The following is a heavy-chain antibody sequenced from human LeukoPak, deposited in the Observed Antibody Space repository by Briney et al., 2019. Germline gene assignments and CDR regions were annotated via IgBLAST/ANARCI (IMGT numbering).Heavy chain of an antibody. J-gene: IGHJ6*02. CDR1: GYTLTELS. CDR2: FDPEDGET. V-gene: IGHV1-24*01. Sequence: ASVKVSCKVSGYTLTELSMHWVRQAPGKGLEWMGGFDPEDGETIYAQKFQGRVTMTEDTSTDTAYMELRSLRSDDTAVYYCARDRSSLMVRGVLDVWGQGTTVTVSS. D-gene: IGHD3-10*01. CDR3: ARDRSSLMVRGVLDV.